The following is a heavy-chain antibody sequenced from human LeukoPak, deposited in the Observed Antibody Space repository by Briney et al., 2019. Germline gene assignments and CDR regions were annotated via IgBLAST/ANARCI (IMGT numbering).Heavy chain of an antibody. CDR2: ISYDGSNK. V-gene: IGHV3-30*18. D-gene: IGHD2-2*01. Sequence: GGSLRLSCAASGFTFSSYGMHWVRQAPGKGLKWVAVISYDGSNKYYADSVKGRFTISRDNSKNTLYLQMNSLRAEDTAVYYCAKSYSSTSCFDYWGQGTLVTVSS. CDR1: GFTFSSYG. CDR3: AKSYSSTSCFDY. J-gene: IGHJ4*02.